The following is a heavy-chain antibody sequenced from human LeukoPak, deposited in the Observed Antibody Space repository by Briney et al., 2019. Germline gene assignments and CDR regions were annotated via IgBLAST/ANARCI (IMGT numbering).Heavy chain of an antibody. CDR2: ISGNGDRT. Sequence: GASLRLSCVASGFRFRYYAMSWVRQAPGKGLEYVSGISGNGDRTFYADSVKGRFTISRDNSKNTLFLQMSSLRAEDTAVYFCARDVRGGSDSPDFWGQGILVTVSS. J-gene: IGHJ4*02. D-gene: IGHD1-26*01. CDR3: ARDVRGGSDSPDF. CDR1: GFRFRYYA. V-gene: IGHV3-23*01.